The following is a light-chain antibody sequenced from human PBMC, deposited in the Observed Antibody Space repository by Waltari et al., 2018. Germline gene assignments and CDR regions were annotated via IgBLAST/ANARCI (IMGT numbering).Light chain of an antibody. J-gene: IGKJ1*01. CDR1: PSIGIY. CDR2: HAS. CDR3: QKYESVPAT. V-gene: IGKV3-20*01. Sequence: EIVLTQSPGTLSLSPGERATLPYRASPSIGIYLAWYQQRPGQAPRLLSYHASSRATSISDRFSGSGSGTDFGLTISRLDPEDFAVYYCQKYESVPATFGQGTKVAIK.